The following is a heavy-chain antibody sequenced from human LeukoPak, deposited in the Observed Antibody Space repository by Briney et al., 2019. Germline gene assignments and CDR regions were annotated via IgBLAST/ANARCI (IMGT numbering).Heavy chain of an antibody. Sequence: TSHTLSLTCTVSGGSISSGGYYWSWIRQHPGKGLEWIGHIYYSGSTYYNPSLKSRVTISVDTSKNQFSLKLSSVTAADTAVYYCARDAQLSGSGSYGPFDYWGQGTLVTVSS. J-gene: IGHJ4*02. V-gene: IGHV4-31*03. CDR3: ARDAQLSGSGSYGPFDY. D-gene: IGHD3-10*01. CDR1: GGSISSGGYY. CDR2: IYYSGST.